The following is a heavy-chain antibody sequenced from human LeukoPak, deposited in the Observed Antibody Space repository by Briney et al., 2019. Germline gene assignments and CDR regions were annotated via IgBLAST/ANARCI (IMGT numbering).Heavy chain of an antibody. D-gene: IGHD2/OR15-2a*01. CDR1: GFTFSSYA. V-gene: IGHV3-30-3*01. Sequence: GGSLRLSCAASGFTFSSYAMHWVRQAPGKGLEWVAVISYDGSNKYYADSVKGRFTISRDNSKNTLYLQMNSLRAEDTAVYYCARARIPLYYFDYWGRETLVTVSS. CDR2: ISYDGSNK. CDR3: ARARIPLYYFDY. J-gene: IGHJ4*02.